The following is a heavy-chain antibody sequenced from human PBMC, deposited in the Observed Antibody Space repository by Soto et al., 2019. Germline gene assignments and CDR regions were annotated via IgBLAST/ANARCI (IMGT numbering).Heavy chain of an antibody. CDR3: ARRRYGSSWPNVYMDV. J-gene: IGHJ6*03. CDR2: ISNNGAHT. Sequence: EAQLVESGGGLVQPGGSLRLSCAASGFTFSNYEMHWVRQAPGKGLEYVSGISNNGAHTDYAKSVKGRFTISRDNSENTLDLQMGSLRAADMALYYCARRRYGSSWPNVYMDVWGKGTTVTVSS. V-gene: IGHV3-64*01. CDR1: GFTFSNYE. D-gene: IGHD6-13*01.